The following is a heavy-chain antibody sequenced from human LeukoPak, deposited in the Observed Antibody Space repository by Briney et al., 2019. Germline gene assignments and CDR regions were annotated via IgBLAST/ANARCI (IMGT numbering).Heavy chain of an antibody. V-gene: IGHV3-33*01. CDR3: ARGGVYYDILTGLFDY. D-gene: IGHD3-9*01. Sequence: PGRSLRLSCAASGFTFSSYGMHWVRQAPGKGLAWVAVIWYDGSNKYYADSVKGRFTISRDNSKNTLYLQMNSLRAEDTAVYYCARGGVYYDILTGLFDYWGQGTLVTVSS. CDR2: IWYDGSNK. CDR1: GFTFSSYG. J-gene: IGHJ4*02.